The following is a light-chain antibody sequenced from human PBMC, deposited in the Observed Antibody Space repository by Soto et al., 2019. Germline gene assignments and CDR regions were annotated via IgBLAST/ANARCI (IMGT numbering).Light chain of an antibody. CDR2: AAS. CDR3: QQTYNSHT. J-gene: IGKJ2*01. CDR1: QSIANH. V-gene: IGKV1-39*01. Sequence: DIPMTQSPSSLSASVGDRVTISCRASQSIANHLNWYQQKPGKAPKLLIYAASTLQSGVPSRFSGSGSETYFTLTISSLQLEDFATYYWQQTYNSHTFGQGTKLEIK.